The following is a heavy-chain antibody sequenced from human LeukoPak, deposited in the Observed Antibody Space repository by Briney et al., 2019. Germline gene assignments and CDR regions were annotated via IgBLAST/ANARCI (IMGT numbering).Heavy chain of an antibody. V-gene: IGHV3-33*06. CDR3: AKYRPGTLTVYYLDF. J-gene: IGHJ4*02. D-gene: IGHD3-9*01. CDR2: IWYDGSNK. CDR1: GFIFSSSG. Sequence: GRSLRLSSAASGFIFSSSGVHWVRQAPGKGLEWVTVIWYDGSNKYYADSVKGRFTISRDNSKDTLYRQMNSLRAEATAVYYCAKYRPGTLTVYYLDFWCQGTLVTVSS.